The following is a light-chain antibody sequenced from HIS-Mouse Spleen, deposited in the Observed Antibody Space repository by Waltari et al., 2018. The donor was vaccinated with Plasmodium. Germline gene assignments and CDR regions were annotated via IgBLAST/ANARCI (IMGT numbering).Light chain of an antibody. CDR2: KDS. V-gene: IGLV3-27*01. J-gene: IGLJ3*02. CDR1: VLAKKY. Sequence: SYELTQPSSVSVSPGQTARITCPGDVLAKKYARWFQQKPGQAPVLVIDKDSERPSGITERFSGSSSGTTVTLTISGAQVEDEADYYCYSAADNNRVFGGGTKLTVL. CDR3: YSAADNNRV.